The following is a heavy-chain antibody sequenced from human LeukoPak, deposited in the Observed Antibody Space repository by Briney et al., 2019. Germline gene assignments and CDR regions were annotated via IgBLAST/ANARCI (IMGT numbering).Heavy chain of an antibody. V-gene: IGHV1-69*04. CDR1: GGTFSSYA. CDR2: IIPILGIA. CDR3: ARSQVGATDFDY. J-gene: IGHJ4*02. D-gene: IGHD1-26*01. Sequence: ASVKVPCKASGGTFSSYAISWVRQAPGQGLGWMGRIIPILGIANYAQKFQGRVTITADKSTSTAYMELSSLRSEDTAVYYCARSQVGATDFDYWGQGTLVTVSS.